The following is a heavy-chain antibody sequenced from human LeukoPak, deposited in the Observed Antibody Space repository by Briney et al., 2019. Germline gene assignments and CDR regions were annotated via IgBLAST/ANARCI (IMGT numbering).Heavy chain of an antibody. V-gene: IGHV3-21*01. CDR3: ARDPSWDLPPDY. J-gene: IGHJ4*02. CDR2: ISSSSNYI. CDR1: GFTFSSYN. Sequence: GGSLRLSCAASGFTFSSYNMNWVRQAPGKGLEWVSFISSSSNYIYYADSVKGRFTISRDNAKNSLYLQMNSLRAEDTAVYYCARDPSWDLPPDYWGQGTLVTVSS. D-gene: IGHD1-26*01.